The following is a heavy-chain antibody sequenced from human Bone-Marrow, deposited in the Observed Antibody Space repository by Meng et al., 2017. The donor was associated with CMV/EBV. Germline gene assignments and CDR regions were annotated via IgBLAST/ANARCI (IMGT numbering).Heavy chain of an antibody. CDR1: GFTFSSYW. J-gene: IGHJ3*01. CDR3: ARGGSDAFDV. CDR2: INWNGGST. V-gene: IGHV3-20*04. Sequence: GESLKISCAASGFTFSSYWMHWVRQAPGKGLERVSGINWNGGSTGYADSVKGRFTISRENAKNSLYLQMNYLTAGDTAVYYCARGGSDAFDVWGQGTMVTVSS.